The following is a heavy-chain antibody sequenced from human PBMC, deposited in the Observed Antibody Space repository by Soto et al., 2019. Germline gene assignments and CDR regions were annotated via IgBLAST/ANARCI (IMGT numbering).Heavy chain of an antibody. CDR1: GFTFISYG. V-gene: IGHV3-33*01. D-gene: IGHD2-21*01. CDR3: ARRFLWYFDL. Sequence: PGGSLRLSCAASGFTFISYGMHWGRQAPGKGLEWVAVIWYDGSNKYYADPVKGRFTISRDNSKNTLYLQMNSLRAEDTAVYYCARRFLWYFDLWGRGTLVTVSS. J-gene: IGHJ2*01. CDR2: IWYDGSNK.